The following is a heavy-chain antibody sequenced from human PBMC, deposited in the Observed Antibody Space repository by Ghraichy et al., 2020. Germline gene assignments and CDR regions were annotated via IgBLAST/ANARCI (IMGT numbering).Heavy chain of an antibody. CDR2: INHSGST. D-gene: IGHD6-19*01. Sequence: SETLSLTCAVYGGSFSGYYWSWIRQPPGKGLEWIGEINHSGSTNYNPSLKSRVTISVDTSKNQFSLKLSSVTAADTAVYYCARNRLVAGRWGGYYYYGMDVWGQGTTVTVSS. CDR1: GGSFSGYY. CDR3: ARNRLVAGRWGGYYYYGMDV. J-gene: IGHJ6*02. V-gene: IGHV4-34*01.